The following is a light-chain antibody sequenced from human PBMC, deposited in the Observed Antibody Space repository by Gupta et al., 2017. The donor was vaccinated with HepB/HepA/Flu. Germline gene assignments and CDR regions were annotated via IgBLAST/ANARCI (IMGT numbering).Light chain of an antibody. J-gene: IGLJ1*01. CDR1: SSAIGTFNY. CDR3: SSYTTGNPRYL. Sequence: QSALTQPAAVSGSPGQSITIACTGTSSAIGTFNYVSWYQQSAGKAPKVLIHDVSNRPSGVSNRFSGSKSGNTASLTISGLQAGDEAIYYCSSYTTGNPRYLFGTGTRVTVL. CDR2: DVS. V-gene: IGLV2-14*03.